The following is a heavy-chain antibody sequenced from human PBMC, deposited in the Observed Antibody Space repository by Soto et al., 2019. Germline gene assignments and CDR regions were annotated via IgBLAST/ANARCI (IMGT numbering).Heavy chain of an antibody. V-gene: IGHV1-8*01. CDR3: ARVGHSITIFGVVPTYGMDV. Sequence: ASVKVSCKASGYTFTSYDINWVRQATGQGLEWMGWMNPNSGNTGYAQKFQGRVTMTRNTSISTAYMELSSLRSEDTAVYYCARVGHSITIFGVVPTYGMDVWGQGTTVTV. D-gene: IGHD3-3*01. CDR2: MNPNSGNT. J-gene: IGHJ6*02. CDR1: GYTFTSYD.